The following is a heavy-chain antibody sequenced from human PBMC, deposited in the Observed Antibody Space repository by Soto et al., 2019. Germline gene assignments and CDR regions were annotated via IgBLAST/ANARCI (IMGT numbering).Heavy chain of an antibody. CDR2: IIPIFGTA. CDR1: GGTFSSYA. V-gene: IGHV1-69*13. D-gene: IGHD6-13*01. CDR3: ASGYSSSWYILAFDI. J-gene: IGHJ3*02. Sequence: GASVKVSCKASGGTFSSYAISWVRQAPGQGLEWMGGIIPIFGTANYAQKFQGRVTITADESTSTAYMELSSLRSEDTAVYYCASGYSSSWYILAFDIWGQGTMVTVSS.